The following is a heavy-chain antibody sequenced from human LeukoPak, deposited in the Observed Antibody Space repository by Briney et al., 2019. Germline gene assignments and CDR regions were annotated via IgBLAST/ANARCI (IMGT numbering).Heavy chain of an antibody. CDR1: GGSFSGYY. V-gene: IGHV4-34*01. CDR3: ARDGLNSSGLDY. Sequence: SETLSLTCAVYGGSFSGYYWSWIRQPPGKGLEWIGEINHSGSTNYNPSLKSRVTISVDTSKNQFSLKLSSVTAADTAVYYGARDGLNSSGLDYWGQGTLVTVSS. CDR2: INHSGST. D-gene: IGHD6-19*01. J-gene: IGHJ4*02.